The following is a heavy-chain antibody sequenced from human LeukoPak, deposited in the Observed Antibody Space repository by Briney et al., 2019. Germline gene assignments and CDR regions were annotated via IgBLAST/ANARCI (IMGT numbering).Heavy chain of an antibody. CDR2: ISSSSSTI. CDR3: ARHVLPAAAGTWFDP. Sequence: PGGSLRLSCAASGFTFSSYSMNWVRQAPGKGLEWVSYISSSSSTIYYADFVKGRFTISRDNAKHSLYLQMNSLRAEDTAVYYCARHVLPAAAGTWFDPWGQGTLVTVSS. D-gene: IGHD6-13*01. V-gene: IGHV3-48*01. CDR1: GFTFSSYS. J-gene: IGHJ5*02.